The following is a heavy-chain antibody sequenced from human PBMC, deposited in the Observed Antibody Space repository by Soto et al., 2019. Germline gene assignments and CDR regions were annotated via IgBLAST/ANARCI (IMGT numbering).Heavy chain of an antibody. Sequence: PGGWMRLSCAASGFSFSTYAMSWVRKGPGTGLEWVSRITSYGDTTYDADSVKGRLSSSRDNDKDTLYLQMNGQRVDDTVLYYSANPPTPVAGTNYYCDNWDQGTLVTVSS. CDR3: ANPPTPVAGTNYYCDN. D-gene: IGHD6-19*01. CDR2: ITSYGDTT. J-gene: IGHJ4*02. CDR1: GFSFSTYA. V-gene: IGHV3-23*01.